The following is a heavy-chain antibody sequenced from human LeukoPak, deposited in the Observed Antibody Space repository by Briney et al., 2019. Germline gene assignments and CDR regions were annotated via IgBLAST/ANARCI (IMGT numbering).Heavy chain of an antibody. CDR3: ARDDSAD. D-gene: IGHD2-21*01. V-gene: IGHV1-18*01. CDR2: ISGYNDNP. Sequence: ASVTVSCKASAYTFTNFGISRVRQAPGQGLEWMGVISGYNDNPNYAQKLQGRVTLTTDTSTSTAYKELRSLRYDDTAVEYCARDDSADWGQGTLVTVSS. J-gene: IGHJ4*02. CDR1: AYTFTNFG.